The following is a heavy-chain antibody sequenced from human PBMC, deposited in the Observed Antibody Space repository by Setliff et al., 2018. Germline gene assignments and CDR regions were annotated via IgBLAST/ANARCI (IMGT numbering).Heavy chain of an antibody. J-gene: IGHJ4*02. Sequence: SETLSLTCTVSGDSISNYYWNWIRQPAGKGLEGIGRIYVTESTKYNPSLKSRVTLSIDTSKNQFSLKLSSVTAADAALYYCAASRAYTGAVEEWFLPKTFDFWGQGSPVNRLL. D-gene: IGHD3-10*01. CDR2: IYVTEST. CDR3: AASRAYTGAVEEWFLPKTFDF. CDR1: GDSISNYY. V-gene: IGHV4-4*07.